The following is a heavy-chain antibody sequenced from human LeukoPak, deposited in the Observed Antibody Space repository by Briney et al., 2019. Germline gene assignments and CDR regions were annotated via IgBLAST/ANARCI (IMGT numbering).Heavy chain of an antibody. Sequence: SETLSLTCTVSGYSISSGYYWGWIRQPPGKGLEWIGSIYHSGSTYYNPSLKSRVTISVDTSKNQFSLKLSSVTAADTAVYYCARAIAAAGVYYYYMDVWGKGTTVTVSS. CDR2: IYHSGST. J-gene: IGHJ6*03. V-gene: IGHV4-38-2*02. D-gene: IGHD6-13*01. CDR3: ARAIAAAGVYYYYMDV. CDR1: GYSISSGYY.